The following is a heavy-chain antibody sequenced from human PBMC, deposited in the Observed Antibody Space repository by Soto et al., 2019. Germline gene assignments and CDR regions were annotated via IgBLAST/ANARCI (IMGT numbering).Heavy chain of an antibody. J-gene: IGHJ4*02. V-gene: IGHV4-39*07. CDR3: AGGGVAGTRVDY. CDR2: IYYSGST. Sequence: SETLSLTCTVSGGSISSSSYYWGWIRQPPGKGLEWIGSIYYSGSTYYNPSLKSRVTISVDTSKNQFSLKLSSVTAADTAVYYCAGGGVAGTRVDYWGQGTLVTVSS. CDR1: GGSISSSSYY. D-gene: IGHD3-3*01.